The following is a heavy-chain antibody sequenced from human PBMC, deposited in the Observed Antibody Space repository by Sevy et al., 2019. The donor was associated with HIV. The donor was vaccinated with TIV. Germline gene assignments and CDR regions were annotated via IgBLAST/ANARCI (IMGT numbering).Heavy chain of an antibody. J-gene: IGHJ4*02. CDR2: INQSGSVT. Sequence: GGSLRLSCTASGFSLNSFWMNWVRQTPGKGLEWVANINQSGSVTYYVDSVKGRFTISRDNSRNLLYLQMTSLRVEDTALYYCVRAVATNVSFWGQGTLVTVSS. V-gene: IGHV3-7*01. CDR3: VRAVATNVSF. D-gene: IGHD2-15*01. CDR1: GFSLNSFW.